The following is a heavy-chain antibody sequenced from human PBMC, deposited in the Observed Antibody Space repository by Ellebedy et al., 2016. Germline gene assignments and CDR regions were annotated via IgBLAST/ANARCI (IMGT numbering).Heavy chain of an antibody. Sequence: SETLSLXXTVSGGSINSGGYYWSWIRQHPGKGLEWVANIYYSGSTYYNPSLKSRVTISVDTSKNQFSLKLRSVTAADTAVYYCAREAYFYDSNGYLDYWGQGTLVTVSS. V-gene: IGHV4-31*03. D-gene: IGHD3-22*01. CDR1: GGSINSGGYY. CDR3: AREAYFYDSNGYLDY. J-gene: IGHJ4*02. CDR2: IYYSGST.